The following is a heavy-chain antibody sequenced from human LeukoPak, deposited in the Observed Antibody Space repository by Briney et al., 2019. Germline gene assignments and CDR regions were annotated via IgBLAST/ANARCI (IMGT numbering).Heavy chain of an antibody. CDR2: IYSGGTT. CDR1: GFTVSSNY. V-gene: IGHV3-53*01. J-gene: IGHJ4*02. CDR3: AKRYNLYYFDY. D-gene: IGHD1-20*01. Sequence: RGSLRLSCAVSGFTVSSNYMFWVRQAPGKGLELVSVIYSGGTTKYADPVKGRFTISRDNSKNTLYLRMNSLRAEDTALYYCAKRYNLYYFDYWGQGTLVTVSS.